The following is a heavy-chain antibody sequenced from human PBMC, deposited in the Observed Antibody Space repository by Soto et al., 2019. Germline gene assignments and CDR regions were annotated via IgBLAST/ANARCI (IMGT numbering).Heavy chain of an antibody. V-gene: IGHV3-30-3*01. CDR3: AREGVVVAAIVFYYGMDV. CDR1: GFTFSSYA. Sequence: GGSLRLSCAASGFTFSSYAMHWVRQAPGKGLAWVAVISYDGSNKYYADSVKGRFTISRDNSKNTLYLQMNSLRAEDTAVYYCAREGVVVAAIVFYYGMDVWGQGTTVTVSS. D-gene: IGHD2-15*01. J-gene: IGHJ6*02. CDR2: ISYDGSNK.